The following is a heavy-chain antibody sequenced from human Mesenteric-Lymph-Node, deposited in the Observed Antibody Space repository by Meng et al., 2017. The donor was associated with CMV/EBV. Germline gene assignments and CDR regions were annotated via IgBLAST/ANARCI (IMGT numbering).Heavy chain of an antibody. CDR1: GGTFSSYG. Sequence: SVKVSCKVFGGTFSSYGISWVRQAPGQGLEWMGGIIPIVDVTNSAQKFQGRVTITADKSTSTAYMELSSLRSEDTAVYYCARGEWAGRGEYYFDYWGQGTLVTVSS. CDR2: IIPIVDVT. D-gene: IGHD1-14*01. CDR3: ARGEWAGRGEYYFDY. V-gene: IGHV1-69*10. J-gene: IGHJ4*02.